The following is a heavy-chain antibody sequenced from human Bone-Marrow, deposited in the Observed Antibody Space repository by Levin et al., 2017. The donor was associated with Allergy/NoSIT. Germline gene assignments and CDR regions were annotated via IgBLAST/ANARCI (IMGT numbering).Heavy chain of an antibody. CDR3: ARKHDLSSTNPRSAGYGVDV. V-gene: IGHV3-30-3*01. CDR1: GFSFRSFA. D-gene: IGHD3-16*02. Sequence: AGGSLRLSCAASGFSFRSFAMHWVRQAPGKGLDWVAFISYDGSHRYYADSVKGRFTSSRDNSKQTLFLQMNSLRPEDTAIYYCARKHDLSSTNPRSAGYGVDVWGQGTTVAVSS. J-gene: IGHJ6*02. CDR2: ISYDGSHR.